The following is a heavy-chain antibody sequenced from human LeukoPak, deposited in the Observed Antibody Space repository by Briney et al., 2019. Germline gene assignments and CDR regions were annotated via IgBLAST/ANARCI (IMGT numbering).Heavy chain of an antibody. V-gene: IGHV3-23*01. D-gene: IGHD5-12*01. CDR2: IIASSGST. CDR3: AKGGYDYVEVAYFDY. Sequence: GGSLRRSCAASGFTFSNYAMNWVRQPPGKGLEWVSTIIASSGSTFYADSVKGRFTISKDTSKNTLYLHMSTLRAADTAVYYCAKGGYDYVEVAYFDYWGQGTLVTVSS. CDR1: GFTFSNYA. J-gene: IGHJ4*02.